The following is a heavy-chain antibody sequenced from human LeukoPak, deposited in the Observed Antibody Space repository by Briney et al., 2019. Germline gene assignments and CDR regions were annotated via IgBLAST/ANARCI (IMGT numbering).Heavy chain of an antibody. V-gene: IGHV4-59*01. CDR1: GVSINSYY. D-gene: IGHD5-12*01. CDR2: VAYSGST. CDR3: ARTVSGYYFND. Sequence: SETLSLTCTVSGVSINSYYWSWLRQPPGKGLEWIGYVAYSGSTNYNPSLKSRVTISLATSKNQFSLKLSSVTAADAAVYYCARTVSGYYFNDWGPGTLVTVSS. J-gene: IGHJ4*02.